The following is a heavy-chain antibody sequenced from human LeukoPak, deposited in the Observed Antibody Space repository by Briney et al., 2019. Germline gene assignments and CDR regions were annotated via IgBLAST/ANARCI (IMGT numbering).Heavy chain of an antibody. CDR3: AKGVRSGTYYNCFDP. CDR2: ISSSGSTI. Sequence: QPGGSLRLSCAASGFTFSSYEMNWVRQAPGKGLEWVSYISSSGSTIYYADSVKGRFTISRDNSKNSLYLQMSSLRAEDTALYYCAKGVRSGTYYNCFDPWGQGTLVTVSS. V-gene: IGHV3-48*03. D-gene: IGHD1-26*01. J-gene: IGHJ5*02. CDR1: GFTFSSYE.